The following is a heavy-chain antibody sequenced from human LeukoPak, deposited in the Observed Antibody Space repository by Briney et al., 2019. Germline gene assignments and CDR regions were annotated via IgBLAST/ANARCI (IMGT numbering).Heavy chain of an antibody. CDR2: IYCSGST. V-gene: IGHV4-59*01. J-gene: IGHJ4*02. Sequence: PSETLSLTCTVSGGSISSYYWSWIRQPPGKGLEWIGYIYCSGSTNYNPSLKSRVTISVDTSKNQFSLKLSSVTAADTAVYYCARDTRGIFDYWGQGTLVTVSS. CDR1: GGSISSYY. CDR3: ARDTRGIFDY. D-gene: IGHD3-10*01.